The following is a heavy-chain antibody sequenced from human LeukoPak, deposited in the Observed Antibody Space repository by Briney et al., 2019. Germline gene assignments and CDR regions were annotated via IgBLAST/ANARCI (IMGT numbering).Heavy chain of an antibody. CDR2: IRSDAYGGPT. D-gene: IGHD3-22*01. CDR1: GFTLGDYA. V-gene: IGHV3-49*04. Sequence: PGGGLRLSCTGSGFTLGDYALSWVRQAPGKGLEWMGSIRSDAYGGPTQYAASVTGRFTIARADSDNIVYLQMTSLQTDDTAVHYGTRDEKQSYFDTTAYWPLFDYWGQGTLVTVSS. CDR3: TRDEKQSYFDTTAYWPLFDY. J-gene: IGHJ4*02.